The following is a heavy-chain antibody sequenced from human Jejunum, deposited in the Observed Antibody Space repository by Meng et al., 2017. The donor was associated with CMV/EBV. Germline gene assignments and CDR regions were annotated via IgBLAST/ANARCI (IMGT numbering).Heavy chain of an antibody. V-gene: IGHV3-7*01. CDR1: CFPFSRSW. D-gene: IGHD1-1*01. Sequence: ASCFPFSRSWVTSVRRAPGTGLDWVVNIEQDGSEKYYVDSVKGRFAVSRDNARNSVYLQLNSLTVEDTAVYYCARIGYTSSSLDYWGRGTLVTVSS. CDR3: ARIGYTSSSLDY. J-gene: IGHJ4*02. CDR2: IEQDGSEK.